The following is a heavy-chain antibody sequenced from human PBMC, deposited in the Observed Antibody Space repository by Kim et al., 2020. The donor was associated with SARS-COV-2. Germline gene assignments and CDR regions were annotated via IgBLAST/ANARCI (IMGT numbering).Heavy chain of an antibody. CDR3: ARHKDTIFGVVNHRGAFDI. V-gene: IGHV4-59*08. J-gene: IGHJ3*02. CDR1: GGSISSYY. D-gene: IGHD3-3*01. Sequence: SETLSLTCTVSGGSISSYYWSWIRQPPGKGLEWIGYIYYSGSTNYNPSLKSRVTISVDTSKNQFSLKLSSVTAADTAVYYCARHKDTIFGVVNHRGAFDIWGQGTMVTVSS. CDR2: IYYSGST.